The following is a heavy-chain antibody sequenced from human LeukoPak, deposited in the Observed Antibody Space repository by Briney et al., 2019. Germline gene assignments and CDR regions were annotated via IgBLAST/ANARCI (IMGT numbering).Heavy chain of an antibody. Sequence: SETLSLTCTVSGGSISSGDYYWSWIRQPPGKGLEWIGYIYYSGSTYYNPSLKSRVTISVDTSKNQFSLKLSSVTAADTAVYYCARDRIVATRGVDYWSQGTLVTVSS. D-gene: IGHD5-12*01. CDR2: IYYSGST. J-gene: IGHJ4*02. CDR3: ARDRIVATRGVDY. V-gene: IGHV4-30-4*08. CDR1: GGSISSGDYY.